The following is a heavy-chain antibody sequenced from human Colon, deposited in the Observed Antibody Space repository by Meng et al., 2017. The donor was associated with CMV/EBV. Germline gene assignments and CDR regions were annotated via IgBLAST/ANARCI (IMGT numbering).Heavy chain of an antibody. CDR1: GFTFSYYA. V-gene: IGHV3-30*04. Sequence: GGSLRLSCAASGFTFSYYAFHWVRQAPGKGLEWVAVIPYDGNNEHYADSVKGRFTISRDESKKLLFLHMTSLKTEDTAVYYCTSGYWYETYFNHWGQGTLVTVSS. CDR2: IPYDGNNE. CDR3: TSGYWYETYFNH. J-gene: IGHJ4*02. D-gene: IGHD2-8*02.